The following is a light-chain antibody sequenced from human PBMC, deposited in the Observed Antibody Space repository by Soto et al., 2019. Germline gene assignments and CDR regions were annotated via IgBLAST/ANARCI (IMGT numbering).Light chain of an antibody. CDR1: QDISNY. J-gene: IGKJ4*02. CDR2: DAS. V-gene: IGKV1-33*01. Sequence: TQITPSPSSLSASLGDRFAITCQASQDISNYLNWYQQKPGKAPKLLIYDASNWETGVPSRFSGSGSGTDFTFTISRLQTEDFAAYYCQQYDSLGMFGRGTKEDIK. CDR3: QQYDSLGM.